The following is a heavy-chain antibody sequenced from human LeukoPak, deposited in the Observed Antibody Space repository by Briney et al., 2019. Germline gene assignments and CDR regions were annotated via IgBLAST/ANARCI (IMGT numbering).Heavy chain of an antibody. D-gene: IGHD1-1*01. Sequence: SETLSLTCTVSGYSISSGYYWGWIRQPPGKGLEWIGNIYHSGRTYYNPSLSNRVTISVDTSKNQFSLSLSSVTVADTAVYYCARGSRLIQTGTTPWGQGILVTVSS. J-gene: IGHJ5*02. CDR3: ARGSRLIQTGTTP. CDR1: GYSISSGYY. V-gene: IGHV4-38-2*02. CDR2: IYHSGRT.